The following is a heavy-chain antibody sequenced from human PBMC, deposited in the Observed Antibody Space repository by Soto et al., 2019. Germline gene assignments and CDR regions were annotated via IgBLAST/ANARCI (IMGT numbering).Heavy chain of an antibody. J-gene: IGHJ6*02. CDR3: ARLPVVTPRYYYYYYGMDV. V-gene: IGHV4-4*02. Sequence: QVQLQESGPGLVKPSGTLSLTCAVSGGSISSSNWWSWVRQPPGKGLEWIGEIYHSGSTNYNPSLKSRGTISVDKSKNQFSLKLSSVTAADTAVYYCARLPVVTPRYYYYYYGMDVWGQGTTVTVSS. CDR1: GGSISSSNW. CDR2: IYHSGST. D-gene: IGHD2-21*02.